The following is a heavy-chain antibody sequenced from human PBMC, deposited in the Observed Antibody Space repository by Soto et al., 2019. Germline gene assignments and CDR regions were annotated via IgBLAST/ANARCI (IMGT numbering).Heavy chain of an antibody. Sequence: SETLSLTCTVSGGSISSGDYYWSWIRQPPGKGLEWIGYIYYSGSTYYNPSLKSRVTISVDTSKNQFSLKLSSVTAADTAVYYCAREGDFWSGYYDNWFDPWGQGTLVTVSS. D-gene: IGHD3-3*01. CDR1: GGSISSGDYY. J-gene: IGHJ5*02. CDR2: IYYSGST. CDR3: AREGDFWSGYYDNWFDP. V-gene: IGHV4-30-4*01.